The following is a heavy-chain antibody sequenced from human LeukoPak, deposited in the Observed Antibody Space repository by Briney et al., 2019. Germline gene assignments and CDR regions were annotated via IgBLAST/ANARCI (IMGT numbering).Heavy chain of an antibody. J-gene: IGHJ6*03. Sequence: GGSLRLSCAASGFTFSSYAMTWVRQAPGKGLEWVSAISGSGGSTYYADSVKGRFTISRDNSKNTLYLQMNSLRAEDTAVYYCAKCIVATNYYYYYMDVWGKGTTVTVSS. CDR2: ISGSGGST. D-gene: IGHD5-12*01. CDR1: GFTFSSYA. V-gene: IGHV3-23*01. CDR3: AKCIVATNYYYYYMDV.